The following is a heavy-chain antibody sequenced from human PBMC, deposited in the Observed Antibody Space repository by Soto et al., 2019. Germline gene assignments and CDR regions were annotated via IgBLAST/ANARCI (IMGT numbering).Heavy chain of an antibody. CDR3: ARERGCSGGSCYSSLTYYQYGMDV. CDR2: IIPIFGTA. V-gene: IGHV1-69*06. D-gene: IGHD2-15*01. CDR1: GGTFSSYA. J-gene: IGHJ6*02. Sequence: SVKVSCKASGGTFSSYAISWVRQAPGQGLEWMGGIIPIFGTANYAQKFQGRVTITADKSTSTAYMELSSLRSEDTAVYYCARERGCSGGSCYSSLTYYQYGMDVWG.